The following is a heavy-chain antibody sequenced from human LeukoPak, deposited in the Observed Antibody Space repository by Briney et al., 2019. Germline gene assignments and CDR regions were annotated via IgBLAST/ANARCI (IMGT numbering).Heavy chain of an antibody. D-gene: IGHD2-2*01. CDR3: ARRCCGSTSSGWFDP. V-gene: IGHV4-39*01. Sequence: SETLSLTCTVSGGSISSSSYYWGWIRQPPGKGLEWIGSIYYSGNTYYNPSLKSRVTVSVDTSKNQFSLKLSTVTAADTAVYYCARRCCGSTSSGWFDPWGQGTLVTVSS. CDR1: GGSISSSSYY. J-gene: IGHJ5*02. CDR2: IYYSGNT.